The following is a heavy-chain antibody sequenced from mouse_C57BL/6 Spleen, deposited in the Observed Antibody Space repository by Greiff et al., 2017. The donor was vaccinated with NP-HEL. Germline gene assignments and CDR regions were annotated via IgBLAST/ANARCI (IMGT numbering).Heavy chain of an antibody. CDR1: GFTFSSYG. J-gene: IGHJ4*01. CDR2: ISSGGSYT. CDR3: ASPLYYGDYAMDY. Sequence: EVKLQESGGDLVKPGGSLTLSCAASGFTFSSYGMSWVRQTPDKRLEWVATISSGGSYTYYPDSVKGRFTISRDNAKNTPYLQLSSLKSEDTAMYYCASPLYYGDYAMDYWGQGTSVTVSS. D-gene: IGHD2-1*01. V-gene: IGHV5-6*01.